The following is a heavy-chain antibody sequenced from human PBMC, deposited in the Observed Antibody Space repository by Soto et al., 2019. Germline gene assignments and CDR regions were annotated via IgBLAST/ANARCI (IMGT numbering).Heavy chain of an antibody. Sequence: QVQLVQSGAEVKKPGASVKVSCKASGYTFTSYDINWVRQATGQGLEWMGWMNPNSGNTGYAQKFQGRVTMTRNTSISTAYMELSSLRSEDTAVYYCARGRNVRPKLVPAAMVYWGQGTLVTVSS. CDR3: ARGRNVRPKLVPAAMVY. V-gene: IGHV1-8*01. CDR2: MNPNSGNT. J-gene: IGHJ4*02. CDR1: GYTFTSYD. D-gene: IGHD2-2*01.